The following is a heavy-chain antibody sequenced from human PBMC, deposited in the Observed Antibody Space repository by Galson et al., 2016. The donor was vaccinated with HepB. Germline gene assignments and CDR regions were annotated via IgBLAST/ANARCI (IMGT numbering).Heavy chain of an antibody. CDR2: ISWNSGRI. D-gene: IGHD3-10*01. CDR3: AKALVRGSFYYYYYSMDV. Sequence: SLRLSCAASGFTFGECAMHWVRQAPGKGLEWISGISWNSGRIGYADSVRGRFTISRDNVKNSLYLQMNSLRAEDTALYYCAKALVRGSFYYYYYSMDVWGQGTTVTVSS. J-gene: IGHJ6*02. CDR1: GFTFGECA. V-gene: IGHV3-9*01.